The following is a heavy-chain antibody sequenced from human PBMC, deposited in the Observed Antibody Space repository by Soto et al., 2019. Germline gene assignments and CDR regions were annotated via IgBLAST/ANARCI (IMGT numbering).Heavy chain of an antibody. CDR2: ISGSGGST. D-gene: IGHD6-19*01. CDR1: GFTFRSYA. J-gene: IGHJ5*02. Sequence: DVQLLESGGGLVQPGGSLRLSCAASGFTFRSYAMSWVRQAPGKGLEWVSAISGSGGSTYYADSVKGRFTISRDNSKNTLYLQMNRLRAEDTAVYYCAKFRHSSGWVNWFDPWGQGTLVTVSS. CDR3: AKFRHSSGWVNWFDP. V-gene: IGHV3-23*01.